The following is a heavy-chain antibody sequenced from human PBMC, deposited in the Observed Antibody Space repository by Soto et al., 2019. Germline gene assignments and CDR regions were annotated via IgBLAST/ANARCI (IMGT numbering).Heavy chain of an antibody. D-gene: IGHD2-21*01. Sequence: QVQLVQSGAEVKKPGASVKISCKASGYTFIHYYIHWVRQAPGQGLEWMAIINPNGGSTNYAQKFQGRVTVTRDTSSTTVCRELNRLESDDTAVYLCARSLLQGDFWGQGTLVSVSS. CDR1: GYTFIHYY. CDR3: ARSLLQGDF. V-gene: IGHV1-46*01. J-gene: IGHJ4*02. CDR2: INPNGGST.